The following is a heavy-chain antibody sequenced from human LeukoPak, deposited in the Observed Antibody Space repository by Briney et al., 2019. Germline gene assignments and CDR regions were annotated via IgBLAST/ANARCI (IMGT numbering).Heavy chain of an antibody. CDR2: TSSDLNVK. V-gene: IGHV3-30-3*01. CDR1: GITFKNYV. Sequence: GSLGLSCAASGITFKNYVIHWVRQAPGKGPEWVAVTSSDLNVKLYADSVKGRFTISRDNSRSTLYLQMNSLRPEDTAIYYCAREGYYGSGSPPSLYFDYWGQGTLVTVSS. CDR3: AREGYYGSGSPPSLYFDY. J-gene: IGHJ4*02. D-gene: IGHD3-10*01.